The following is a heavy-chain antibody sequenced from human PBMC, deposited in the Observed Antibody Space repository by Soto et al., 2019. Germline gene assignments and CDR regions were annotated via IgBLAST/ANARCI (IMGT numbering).Heavy chain of an antibody. CDR3: AISREFDY. CDR1: GCFLSGATYS. J-gene: IGHJ4*02. Sequence: SVTRSLHCCVSGCFLSGATYSWNWIRQPPGKGLEWIGYIFPSGTTYYNPSLKSRVTISIDVSKNQFSLSLRSLTAADTAVYYCAISREFDYWSQGTLETVSS. CDR2: IFPSGTT. V-gene: IGHV4-30-2*01.